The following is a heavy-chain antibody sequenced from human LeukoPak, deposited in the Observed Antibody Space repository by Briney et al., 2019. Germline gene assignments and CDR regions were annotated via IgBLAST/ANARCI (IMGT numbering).Heavy chain of an antibody. CDR1: GFTFSSYG. CDR2: ISYDGGNT. J-gene: IGHJ4*02. D-gene: IGHD1-1*01. V-gene: IGHV3-30*18. Sequence: GGSLRLSCAASGFTFSSYGMHWVRQAPGKGLEWVAEISYDGGNTYYADSVKGRFTISRDNSKNTLYLQMNSLRAEDTAVYYCAKEGTGIHFDYWGQGTLVTASS. CDR3: AKEGTGIHFDY.